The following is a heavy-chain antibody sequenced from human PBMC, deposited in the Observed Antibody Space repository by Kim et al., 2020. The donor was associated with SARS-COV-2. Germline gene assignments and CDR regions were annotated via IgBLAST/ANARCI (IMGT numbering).Heavy chain of an antibody. D-gene: IGHD6-19*01. Sequence: ADSVKGRFTISRDNSKNTLYLQMNSLRAEDTAVYYCAKARGIAVAGTFDYWGQGTLVTVSS. CDR3: AKARGIAVAGTFDY. J-gene: IGHJ4*02. V-gene: IGHV3-23*01.